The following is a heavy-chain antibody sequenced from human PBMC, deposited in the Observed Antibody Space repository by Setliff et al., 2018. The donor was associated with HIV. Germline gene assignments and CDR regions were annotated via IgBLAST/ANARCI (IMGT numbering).Heavy chain of an antibody. D-gene: IGHD3-22*01. CDR3: ARDHPANYYDSSGYPLYYYYMDV. CDR1: GGSISSGSYY. V-gene: IGHV4-61*09. CDR2: IYTSGST. Sequence: SETLSLTCTVSGGSISSGSYYWSWVRQPAGKGLEWIGHIYTSGSTNYNPSLKSRVTISVDTSKNQFSLKLSSVIAADTAVYYCARDHPANYYDSSGYPLYYYYMDVWG. J-gene: IGHJ6*03.